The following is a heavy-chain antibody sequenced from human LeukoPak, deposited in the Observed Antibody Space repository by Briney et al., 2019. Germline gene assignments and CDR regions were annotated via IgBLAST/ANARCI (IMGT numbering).Heavy chain of an antibody. D-gene: IGHD1-26*01. CDR1: GDSVSTNSAT. CDR3: ARLVGASWFDS. Sequence: PQTLSLTCAISGDSVSTNSATWTWLRQSPSRGLEWLGRTYYRSKWSNDYAVSMKSRITINPDTSKNQFSLQLNSVTPEDTAVYYCARLVGASWFDSWGQGTLVTVSS. J-gene: IGHJ5*01. V-gene: IGHV6-1*01. CDR2: TYYRSKWSN.